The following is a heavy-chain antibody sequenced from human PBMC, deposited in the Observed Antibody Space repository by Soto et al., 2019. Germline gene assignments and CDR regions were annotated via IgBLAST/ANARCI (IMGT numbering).Heavy chain of an antibody. D-gene: IGHD3-10*01. J-gene: IGHJ6*01. V-gene: IGHV4-4*02. CDR3: ATNSYYSLGV. CDR2: IYRSGST. CDR1: SGSISNDNW. Sequence: QVQLQESGPGLVKPSGTLSLTCAVSSGSISNDNWWNWVRXXXXXXXXXIGEIYRSGSTNYNPSLKSRVXXXXXXXXXXXXXXXXXXXXXXXXVYYCATNSYYSLGVW.